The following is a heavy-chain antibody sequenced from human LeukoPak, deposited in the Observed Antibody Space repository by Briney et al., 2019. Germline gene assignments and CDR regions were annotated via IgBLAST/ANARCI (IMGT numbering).Heavy chain of an antibody. CDR1: GFTFSNAW. CDR3: TTDLPIAAADHYYYYGMDV. D-gene: IGHD6-13*01. Sequence: GGSLRLSCAASGFTFSNAWMSWVRQAPGKGLEWVGGIKSKTDGGTTDYAAPVKGRFTISRDDSKNTLYLQMNSLKTEDTAVYYCTTDLPIAAADHYYYYGMDVWGQGTTVYVSS. V-gene: IGHV3-15*01. CDR2: IKSKTDGGTT. J-gene: IGHJ6*02.